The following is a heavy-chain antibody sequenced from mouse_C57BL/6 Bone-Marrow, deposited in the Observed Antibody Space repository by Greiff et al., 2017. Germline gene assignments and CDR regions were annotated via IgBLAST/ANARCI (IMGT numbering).Heavy chain of an antibody. CDR1: GFNFTDDY. Sequence: VQLQQSGAELVRPGASVKLSCTASGFNFTDDYMHWVKQRPEQGLEWIGLIDPENGNPEYASQFQGKATITADTSSNTAYLQLSSLTSEDTAVYYCTTAFYDYGHVTFAYWGQGTLVTVSA. V-gene: IGHV14-4*01. J-gene: IGHJ3*01. CDR2: IDPENGNP. D-gene: IGHD2-4*01. CDR3: TTAFYDYGHVTFAY.